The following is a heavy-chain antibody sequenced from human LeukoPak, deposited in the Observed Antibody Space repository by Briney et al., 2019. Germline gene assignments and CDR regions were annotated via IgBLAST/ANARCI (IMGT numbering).Heavy chain of an antibody. CDR1: GGTFSSYA. CDR2: IIPIFGTA. D-gene: IGHD2-21*01. Sequence: ASVKVSCKASGGTFSSYAISWVRQAPGQGLEWMGGIIPIFGTANYAQKFQGRVTITADESTSTAYMELSSLRSEDTAVYYCARTVGDDYYYYYGMDVWGKGTTDTVSS. J-gene: IGHJ6*04. CDR3: ARTVGDDYYYYYGMDV. V-gene: IGHV1-69*13.